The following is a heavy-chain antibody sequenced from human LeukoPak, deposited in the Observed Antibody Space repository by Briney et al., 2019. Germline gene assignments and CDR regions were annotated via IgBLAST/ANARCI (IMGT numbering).Heavy chain of an antibody. D-gene: IGHD3-10*01. J-gene: IGHJ4*02. V-gene: IGHV3-7*01. CDR2: IKQDGSEK. CDR1: GFTFSSYW. CDR3: ARDQVDYYGSGSYRVYYFDY. Sequence: QTGGSLRLSCAASGFTFSSYWMSWVRQAPGKGLEWVANIKQDGSEKYYVDSVKGRFTISRDNAKNSLYLQMNSLRAEDTAVYYCARDQVDYYGSGSYRVYYFDYWGQGTLVTVSS.